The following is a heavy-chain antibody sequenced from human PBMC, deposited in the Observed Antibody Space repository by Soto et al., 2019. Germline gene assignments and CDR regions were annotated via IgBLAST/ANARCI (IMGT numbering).Heavy chain of an antibody. CDR3: ARDKPSSSWVYSYYYGMDV. Sequence: QVQLVQSGAEVKKPGASVKVSCKASGYTFTSYDINWVRQATGQGLEWMGWMNPNSGNTGYAQKFQGRVTMTRNTSISTAYMELSSLRSEDTAVYYCARDKPSSSWVYSYYYGMDVWGQGTTVTVS. CDR1: GYTFTSYD. V-gene: IGHV1-8*01. D-gene: IGHD6-13*01. J-gene: IGHJ6*02. CDR2: MNPNSGNT.